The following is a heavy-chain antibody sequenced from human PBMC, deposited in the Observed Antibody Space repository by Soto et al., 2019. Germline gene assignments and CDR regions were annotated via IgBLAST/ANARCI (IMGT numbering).Heavy chain of an antibody. D-gene: IGHD1-20*01. Sequence: DVQLLESGGGLVQPGGSLTLSCAASRFTFSDFAMSWVRQAPGKGLEWVSSIGGGGSDTYYADSVKGRFTISRDNSKNTLYLQMDSLRDGDTAVYYCAKDAVPYNGKWDWFDSWGQGTLVIVSS. J-gene: IGHJ5*01. V-gene: IGHV3-23*01. CDR3: AKDAVPYNGKWDWFDS. CDR1: RFTFSDFA. CDR2: IGGGGSDT.